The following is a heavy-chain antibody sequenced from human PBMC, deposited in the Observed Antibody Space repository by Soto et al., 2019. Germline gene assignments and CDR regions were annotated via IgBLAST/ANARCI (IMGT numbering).Heavy chain of an antibody. V-gene: IGHV5-51*01. CDR2: IYPDDSDT. D-gene: IGHD2-8*02. J-gene: IGHJ4*02. CDR3: ASSVLVTSTMNYFDL. Sequence: GESLKISCQASGYSFSNFWIAWVRQMPGEGLEWLGIIYPDDSDTRYSPSFLGQVTISADKSIKTTYLQWSSLKASDTAIYFCASSVLVTSTMNYFDLWGLGTLVTVSS. CDR1: GYSFSNFW.